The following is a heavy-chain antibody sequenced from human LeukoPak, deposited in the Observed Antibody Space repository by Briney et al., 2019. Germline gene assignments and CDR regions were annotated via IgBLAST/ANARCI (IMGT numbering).Heavy chain of an antibody. D-gene: IGHD1-26*01. V-gene: IGHV4-4*07. Sequence: SGTLSLTCTVSGGSMSGYYWTWIRLPAGKGLEWIGRIHSSGATNSDPSLRSRVTMSINTSKNHFSLNLKSVTAADTAVYCCARGGRYYDLFDPWGQGTLVTVSS. CDR1: GGSMSGYY. CDR2: IHSSGAT. CDR3: ARGGRYYDLFDP. J-gene: IGHJ5*02.